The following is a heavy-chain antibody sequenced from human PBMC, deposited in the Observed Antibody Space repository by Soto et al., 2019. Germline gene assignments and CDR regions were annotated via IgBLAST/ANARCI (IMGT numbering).Heavy chain of an antibody. CDR2: IKSKTDGGTT. CDR1: GFTFSNAR. Sequence: GGSLRLSCAASGFTFSNARMSWVRQAPGKGLEWVGRIKSKTDGGTTDYAAPVKGRFTISRDDSKNTLYLQMNSLKTEDTAVYYCTTEPRNWGVGAFDIWGQGTMVTVSS. J-gene: IGHJ3*02. CDR3: TTEPRNWGVGAFDI. V-gene: IGHV3-15*01. D-gene: IGHD7-27*01.